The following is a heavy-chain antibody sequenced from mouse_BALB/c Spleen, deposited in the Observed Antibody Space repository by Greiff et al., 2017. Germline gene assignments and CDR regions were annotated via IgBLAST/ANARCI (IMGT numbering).Heavy chain of an antibody. V-gene: IGHV10-1*02. J-gene: IGHJ4*01. CDR1: GFTFNTYA. CDR3: GRGGSSSMDY. Sequence: EVKLVESGGGLVQPKGSLKLSCAASGFTFNTYAMNWVRQAPGKGLEWVARIRSKSNNYATYYADSVKDRFTISRDDSQSMLYLQMNNLKTEDTAMYYCGRGGSSSMDYWGQGTSVTVSS. D-gene: IGHD1-1*01. CDR2: IRSKSNNYAT.